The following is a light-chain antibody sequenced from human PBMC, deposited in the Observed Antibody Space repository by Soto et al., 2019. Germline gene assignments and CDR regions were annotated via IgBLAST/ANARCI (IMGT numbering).Light chain of an antibody. CDR3: LQYNTYPWT. J-gene: IGKJ1*01. V-gene: IGKV1-17*01. CDR2: AAS. CDR1: QGXXXX. Sequence: XQMTQSPSSLSASVGDRVTITCRASQGXXXXLDWFQQKPAKAPERLIYAASSLQSGVPSRFSXSGSXTXFTLTISSLQAEDFATYYCLQYNTYPWTFGQGTKVEXK.